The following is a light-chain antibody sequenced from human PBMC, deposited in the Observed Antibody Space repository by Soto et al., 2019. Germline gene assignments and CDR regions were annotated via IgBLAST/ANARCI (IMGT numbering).Light chain of an antibody. V-gene: IGLV2-14*01. Sequence: QSALTQPASVSGSPGQSITISCAGTSSDVGYYKSVSWYQQHPGKAPKLIIYEVSNRPSGVSDRFSGSKSGNTASLTISGLQAEDEADYYCSSYTTSSTLIFGGGTKVTVL. CDR3: SSYTTSSTLI. CDR2: EVS. CDR1: SSDVGYYKS. J-gene: IGLJ2*01.